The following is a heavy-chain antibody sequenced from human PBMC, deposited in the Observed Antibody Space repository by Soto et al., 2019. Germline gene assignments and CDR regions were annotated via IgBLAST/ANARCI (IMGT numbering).Heavy chain of an antibody. CDR1: GGSFSGYY. D-gene: IGHD3-10*01. CDR2: INHSGST. Sequence: PSETLSLTCAVYGGSFSGYYWSWICQPPGKGLEWIGEINHSGSTNYNPSLKSRVTISVDTSKNQFSLKLSSVTAADTAVYYCARGRGYYYGSGSYYTSDWFDPWGQGTLVTVSS. V-gene: IGHV4-34*01. CDR3: ARGRGYYYGSGSYYTSDWFDP. J-gene: IGHJ5*02.